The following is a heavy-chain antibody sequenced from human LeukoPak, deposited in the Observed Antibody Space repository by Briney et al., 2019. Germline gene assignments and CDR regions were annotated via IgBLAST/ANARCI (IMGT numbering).Heavy chain of an antibody. CDR3: ASSGIAARHSAFDI. J-gene: IGHJ3*02. Sequence: SVKVSCKASGGTFSSYAISWVRQAPGQGLEWMGGIIPIFGTVNYAQKFQGRVTITADESTSTAYMELSSLRSEDTAVYYCASSGIAARHSAFDIWGQGTMVTVSS. V-gene: IGHV1-69*13. CDR2: IIPIFGTV. D-gene: IGHD6-6*01. CDR1: GGTFSSYA.